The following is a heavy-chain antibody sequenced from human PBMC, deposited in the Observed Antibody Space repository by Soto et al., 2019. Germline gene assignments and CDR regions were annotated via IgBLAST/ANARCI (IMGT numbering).Heavy chain of an antibody. CDR1: GGSISSGDYY. CDR2: IYYSGST. J-gene: IGHJ4*02. D-gene: IGHD2-2*02. Sequence: SETLSLTCTVSGGSISSGDYYWSWIRQPPGKGLEWIGYIYYSGSTYYNPSLKSRVTISVDTSKNQFSLKLSSVTAADTAVYYCASSLSKFPVPAAIPFDYWGQGTLVTVS. CDR3: ASSLSKFPVPAAIPFDY. V-gene: IGHV4-30-4*01.